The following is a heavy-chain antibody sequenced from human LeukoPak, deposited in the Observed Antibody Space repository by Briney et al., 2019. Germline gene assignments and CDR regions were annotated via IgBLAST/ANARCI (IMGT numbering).Heavy chain of an antibody. CDR3: ARVGSRTNAFDI. J-gene: IGHJ3*02. V-gene: IGHV1-46*01. CDR1: GYTFTSYY. CDR2: INPSGGRT. D-gene: IGHD1-26*01. Sequence: ASVKVSCKASGYTFTSYYMHWVRQAPGQGLEWMGIINPSGGRTSYAQKFQGRVTITRNTSISTAYMELSSLRSEDTAVYYCARVGSRTNAFDIWGQGTMVTVSS.